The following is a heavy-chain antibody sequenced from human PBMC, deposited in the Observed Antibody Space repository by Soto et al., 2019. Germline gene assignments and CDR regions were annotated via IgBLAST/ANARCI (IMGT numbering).Heavy chain of an antibody. J-gene: IGHJ4*02. CDR1: GGSNTPYH. D-gene: IGHD2-8*01. CDR3: ARDMHAGFTHYLDR. Sequence: SETLPLTCFVSGGSNTPYHWSWIRQFPGKGLEWIAYTPYTGNTNYNPSLQSRVTISMDTSKNQLSLKLTSMTAADTAVYYCARDMHAGFTHYLDRRGQGTL. V-gene: IGHV4-59*01. CDR2: TPYTGNT.